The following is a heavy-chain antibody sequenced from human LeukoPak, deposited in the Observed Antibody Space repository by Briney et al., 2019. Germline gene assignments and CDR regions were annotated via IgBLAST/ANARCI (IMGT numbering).Heavy chain of an antibody. D-gene: IGHD5-18*01. CDR2: FSYSGST. J-gene: IGHJ4*02. Sequence: PSETLSLTCTVSGGSISSYYWSWIRQPPGKGLEWIGYFSYSGSTNYNPSLKSRVTISVDTSKNQFSLKLSSVTAADTAVYYCARHGGQLWSFDYWGQGTLVTVSS. V-gene: IGHV4-59*08. CDR1: GGSISSYY. CDR3: ARHGGQLWSFDY.